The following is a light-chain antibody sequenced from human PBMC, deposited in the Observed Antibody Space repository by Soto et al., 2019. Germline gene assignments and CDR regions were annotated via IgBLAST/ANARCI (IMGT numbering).Light chain of an antibody. J-gene: IGLJ2*01. CDR2: RNN. CDR3: AAWDDSLSGVV. CDR1: SSNIGSNY. Sequence: QAVVTQPPSASGTPGQMVTISCSGSSSNIGSNYVYWYQQLTGTAPKLLIYRNNQRPSGVPDRFSGSKSGTSASLAISGLRSEDEADYYCAAWDDSLSGVVFGGGTKLTVL. V-gene: IGLV1-47*01.